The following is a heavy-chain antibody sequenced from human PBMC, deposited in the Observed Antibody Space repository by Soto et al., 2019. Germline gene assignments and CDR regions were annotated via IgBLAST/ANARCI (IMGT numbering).Heavy chain of an antibody. CDR1: GFTFISYW. CDR3: ARDLGSGSYPDAFDI. D-gene: IGHD1-26*01. V-gene: IGHV3-7*05. J-gene: IGHJ3*02. CDR2: IKQDGSEK. Sequence: GGSLRLSCAASGFTFISYWMSWVRQAPGKGLEWVANIKQDGSEKYYVDSVKGRFSISRDNAKNSLYLQMNSLRAEDTAVYYCARDLGSGSYPDAFDIWGQGTMVTVSS.